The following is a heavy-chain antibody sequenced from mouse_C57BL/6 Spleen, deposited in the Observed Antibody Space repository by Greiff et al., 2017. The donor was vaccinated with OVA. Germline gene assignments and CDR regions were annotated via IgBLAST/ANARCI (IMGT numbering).Heavy chain of an antibody. Sequence: EVKLMESEGGLVQPGSSMKLSCTASGFTFSDYYMAWVRQVPEKGLEWVAHINYDGSSTYYLDSLKSRFIISSDNAKNILYMQMSSLKSEDAATYYCARSGGTALDYWGQGTTLTVSS. D-gene: IGHD3-3*01. CDR2: INYDGSST. V-gene: IGHV5-16*01. CDR3: ARSGGTALDY. J-gene: IGHJ2*01. CDR1: GFTFSDYY.